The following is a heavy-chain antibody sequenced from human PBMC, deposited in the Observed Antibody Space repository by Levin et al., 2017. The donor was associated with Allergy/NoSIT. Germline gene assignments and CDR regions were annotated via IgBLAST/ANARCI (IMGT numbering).Heavy chain of an antibody. CDR1: GGTFSSYA. V-gene: IGHV1-69*06. Sequence: KISCKASGGTFSSYAISWVRQAPGQGLEWMGGIIPIFGTANYAQKFQGRVTITADKSTSTAYMGLSSLRSEDTAVYYCARGTPGANSSGQPEGAFDIWGQGTMVTVSS. CDR2: IIPIFGTA. D-gene: IGHD3-22*01. J-gene: IGHJ3*02. CDR3: ARGTPGANSSGQPEGAFDI.